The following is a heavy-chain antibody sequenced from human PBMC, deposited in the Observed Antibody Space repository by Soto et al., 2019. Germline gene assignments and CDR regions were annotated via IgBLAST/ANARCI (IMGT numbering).Heavy chain of an antibody. CDR2: ISYDGTNK. Sequence: PGGSLRLSCAASGFTFSYYGMHWVRQAPGKGLEWVALISYDGTNKYYADSVKGRFTISRDDSKNTLFLQMNSLRAEDTAVYYCAKPYGSVNYYIDSHYDYWGQGTQVTVSS. J-gene: IGHJ4*02. CDR3: AKPYGSVNYYIDSHYDY. V-gene: IGHV3-30*18. CDR1: GFTFSYYG. D-gene: IGHD3-10*01.